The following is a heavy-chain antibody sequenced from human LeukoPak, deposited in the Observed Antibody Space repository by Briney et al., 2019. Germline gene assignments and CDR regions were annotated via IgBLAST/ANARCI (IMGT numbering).Heavy chain of an antibody. CDR3: ARSMVRERANEGFYFDY. CDR1: GGTFNSYA. Sequence: SVKVSCKASGGTFNSYAISWVRQAPGQGLEWMGRIIPIFGTTKYTQKFQGRVTITTDESTSTAYMELSSLRSEDTAVYYCARSMVRERANEGFYFDYWGQGTLVTVSS. D-gene: IGHD3-10*01. J-gene: IGHJ4*02. V-gene: IGHV1-69*05. CDR2: IIPIFGTT.